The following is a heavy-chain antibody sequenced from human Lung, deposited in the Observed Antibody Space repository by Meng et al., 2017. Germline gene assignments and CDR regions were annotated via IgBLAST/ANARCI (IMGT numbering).Heavy chain of an antibody. CDR3: ARGPTTMAHDFDY. CDR2: INHSGST. D-gene: IGHD4-11*01. Sequence: HVPLQPWGAGLLNPSETLSRTCVVSCGSFSDYYWSWIRQPPAKGLEWIGEINHSGSTNYNPSLESRATISVDTSQNNLSLKLSSVTAADSAVYYCARGPTTMAHDFDYWGQGTLVTVSS. V-gene: IGHV4-34*01. J-gene: IGHJ4*02. CDR1: CGSFSDYY.